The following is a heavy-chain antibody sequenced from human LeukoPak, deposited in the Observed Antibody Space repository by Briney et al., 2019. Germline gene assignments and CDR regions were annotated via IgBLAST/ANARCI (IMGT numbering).Heavy chain of an antibody. Sequence: ASVKVSCKASGYTFTGFYLHWVRQAPGQGLEWMGWINPDSGGTKYAQKFQGRVTMTRDTSISTAYMELRSLRSDDTAVYYCARYSTFSSSWYNRYYFDYWGQGTLVTVSS. J-gene: IGHJ4*02. CDR1: GYTFTGFY. CDR2: INPDSGGT. D-gene: IGHD6-13*01. CDR3: ARYSTFSSSWYNRYYFDY. V-gene: IGHV1-2*02.